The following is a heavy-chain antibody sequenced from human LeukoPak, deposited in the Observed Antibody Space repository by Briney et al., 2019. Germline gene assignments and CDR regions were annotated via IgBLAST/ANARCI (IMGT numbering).Heavy chain of an antibody. Sequence: GGSLRLSCAASGFTFSNYAMCWVRQAPGKGLEWVSHISGSGGSTYYADSVKGRFTISRDNSKNTLYLQMNSLRAEDTAVYYCAIVPKGGYFDYWGQGTLVTVSS. CDR2: ISGSGGST. CDR3: AIVPKGGYFDY. CDR1: GFTFSNYA. D-gene: IGHD2-2*01. J-gene: IGHJ4*02. V-gene: IGHV3-23*01.